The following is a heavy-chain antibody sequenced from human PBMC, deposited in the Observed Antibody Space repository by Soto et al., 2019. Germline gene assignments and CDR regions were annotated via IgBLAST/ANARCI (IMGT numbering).Heavy chain of an antibody. V-gene: IGHV4-31*03. J-gene: IGHJ4*02. D-gene: IGHD3-16*02. Sequence: SETLSLTCTVSGGSISSGGYYWSWIRQHPGKGLEWIGYIYYSGSTYYNPSLKSRVTISVDTSKNQFSLKLSSVTAADTAVYYCARDRITFGGVIAYFDYWGQGSLVTVSS. CDR3: ARDRITFGGVIAYFDY. CDR2: IYYSGST. CDR1: GGSISSGGYY.